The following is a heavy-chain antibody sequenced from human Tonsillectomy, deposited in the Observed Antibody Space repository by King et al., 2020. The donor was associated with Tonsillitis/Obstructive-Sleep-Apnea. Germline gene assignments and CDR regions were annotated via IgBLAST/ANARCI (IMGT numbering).Heavy chain of an antibody. Sequence: VQLVESGGGLIQPGGSLRLSCAASGFTVSSNYMSWVRQAPGKGLEWDSVIYSGGSTYYADSVKGRFTISRDNSKNTLYLQMNSLRAEDTAVYYCAREDSGSYSNWFDPWGQGTLVTVSS. V-gene: IGHV3-53*01. CDR2: IYSGGST. CDR3: AREDSGSYSNWFDP. D-gene: IGHD1-26*01. J-gene: IGHJ5*02. CDR1: GFTVSSNY.